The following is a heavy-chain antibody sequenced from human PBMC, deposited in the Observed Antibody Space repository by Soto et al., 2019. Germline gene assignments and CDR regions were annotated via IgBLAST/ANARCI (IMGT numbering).Heavy chain of an antibody. J-gene: IGHJ5*02. CDR1: GFTFSSYW. CDR3: ARGPAFWSGYLNNWFDP. Sequence: PGGSLRLSCAASGFTFSSYWMHWVRQAPGKGLVWVSRINSDGSSTSYADSVKGRFTISRDNAKNTLYLQMNSLRAEDTAVYYCARGPAFWSGYLNNWFDPWGQGTLVTVSS. CDR2: INSDGSST. D-gene: IGHD3-3*01. V-gene: IGHV3-74*01.